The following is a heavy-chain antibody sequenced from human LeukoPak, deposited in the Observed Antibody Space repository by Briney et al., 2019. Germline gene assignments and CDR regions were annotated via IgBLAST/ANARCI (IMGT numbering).Heavy chain of an antibody. CDR2: IKQDGSEK. CDR3: ARSAGVYYYYYMDV. J-gene: IGHJ6*03. Sequence: GGSLRLSCAASGITFSSYWMSWVRQAPGKGLEWVANIKQDGSEKYYVDSVKGRFTISRDNAKNSLYLQMNSLRAEDTAVYYCARSAGVYYYYYMDVWGKGTTVTVSS. CDR1: GITFSSYW. V-gene: IGHV3-7*01. D-gene: IGHD3-10*01.